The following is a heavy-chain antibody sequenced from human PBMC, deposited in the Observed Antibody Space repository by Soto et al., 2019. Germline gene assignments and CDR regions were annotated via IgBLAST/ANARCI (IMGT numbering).Heavy chain of an antibody. J-gene: IGHJ4*02. CDR2: ISGSGGST. Sequence: GGSLRLSCAASGFTFSSYAMSWVRQAPGKGLEWVSAISGSGGSTYYADSVKGRFTISRDNSKNTLYLQMNSLRAEDTAVYYCAKDYEEPLSITMVRGAIEDYWGQGTLVTVSS. V-gene: IGHV3-23*01. CDR1: GFTFSSYA. CDR3: AKDYEEPLSITMVRGAIEDY. D-gene: IGHD3-10*01.